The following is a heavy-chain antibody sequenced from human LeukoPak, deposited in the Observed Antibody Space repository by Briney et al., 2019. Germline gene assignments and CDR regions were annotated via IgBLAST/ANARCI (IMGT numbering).Heavy chain of an antibody. CDR1: GFTFSRYA. J-gene: IGHJ4*02. Sequence: GGSLRLSCAASGFTFSRYAMSWVRQAPGKGLEWVGRIKSKTDGGTTDYAAPVKGRFTISRDDSKNTLYLQMNSLKPEDTAVYYCTTFYDSSGHDFDYWGQGTLVTVSS. V-gene: IGHV3-15*01. D-gene: IGHD3-22*01. CDR2: IKSKTDGGTT. CDR3: TTFYDSSGHDFDY.